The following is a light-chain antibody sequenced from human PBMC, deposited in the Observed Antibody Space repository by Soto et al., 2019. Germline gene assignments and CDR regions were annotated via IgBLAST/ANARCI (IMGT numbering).Light chain of an antibody. CDR2: AAS. Sequence: DIQMTQSPSSLSASVGDRVTITCRASQSISSYLNWYQQKPGKAPKLLIYAASSLQSGVPLRFSGSGSGTDFSLTISSLQPEDFATYYCLQSYSTPTWTFGQGTTVEIK. CDR1: QSISSY. V-gene: IGKV1-39*01. CDR3: LQSYSTPTWT. J-gene: IGKJ1*01.